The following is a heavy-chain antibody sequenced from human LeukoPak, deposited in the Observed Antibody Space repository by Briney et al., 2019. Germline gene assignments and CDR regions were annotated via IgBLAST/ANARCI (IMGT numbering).Heavy chain of an antibody. CDR3: ARDSCLIKTCLDY. J-gene: IGHJ4*02. CDR1: GFIFSHFG. D-gene: IGHD3-10*01. V-gene: IGHV3-33*01. CDR2: IQSDGSQK. Sequence: GGSLRLSCATSGFIFSHFGMHWVSQAPGKGLEWVAAIQSDGSQKYFADSVKGRSTISRDKSKSTMYLQMDTLRAEDTAVYYCARDSCLIKTCLDYWGQGTLVTVSS.